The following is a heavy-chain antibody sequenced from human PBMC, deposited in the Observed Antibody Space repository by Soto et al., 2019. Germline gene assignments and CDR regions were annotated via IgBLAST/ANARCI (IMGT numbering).Heavy chain of an antibody. CDR3: AKDLQAYGDYNYYYYGMDV. CDR2: ISYDGHNK. CDR1: GFTFTTFG. Sequence: QVQLVESGGGVVQPGGSLRLSCTASGFTFTTFGIHWVRQAPGKGLEWVALISYDGHNKYDSYSVKGRFTISRDNYKNTLSLQMNSLRAEDTAVYYCAKDLQAYGDYNYYYYGMDVWSQGTTVSVSS. J-gene: IGHJ6*02. V-gene: IGHV3-30*18. D-gene: IGHD4-17*01.